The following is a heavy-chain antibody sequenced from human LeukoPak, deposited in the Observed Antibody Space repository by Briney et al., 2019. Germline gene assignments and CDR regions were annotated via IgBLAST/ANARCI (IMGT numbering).Heavy chain of an antibody. CDR2: IREDDGKT. CDR1: GFTFSNYA. V-gene: IGHV3-23*01. J-gene: IGHJ4*02. D-gene: IGHD2-15*01. CDR3: AKGRGYCTGGSCYSDY. Sequence: GGSLRLSCTASGFTFSNYAMSWVRQAPGKGLEWVATIREDDGKTYYADSVKGRFTISRDNSKNTLYLQMNSLRVEDTAIYYCAKGRGYCTGGSCYSDYWGQGTLVTVSS.